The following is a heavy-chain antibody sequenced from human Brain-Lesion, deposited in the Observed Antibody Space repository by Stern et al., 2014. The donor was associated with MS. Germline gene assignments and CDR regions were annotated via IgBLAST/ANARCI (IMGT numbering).Heavy chain of an antibody. CDR3: ARGGRYYADY. Sequence: VQLVESGAEVKKPGASVRVSCEASGNSFTHFYIHWVRQAPGQGLEWMGWINPNSGGTKFAQKFQGWVTITRDPSMTTAYMEVTSLTSDDTAVYYCARGGRYYADYWGQGTLVTVSS. CDR2: INPNSGGT. V-gene: IGHV1-2*04. D-gene: IGHD2-2*01. J-gene: IGHJ4*02. CDR1: GNSFTHFY.